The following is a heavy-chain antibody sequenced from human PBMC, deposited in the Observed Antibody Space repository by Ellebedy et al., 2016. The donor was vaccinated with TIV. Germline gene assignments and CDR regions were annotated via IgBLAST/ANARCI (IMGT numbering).Heavy chain of an antibody. CDR2: IYYSGST. CDR1: GGSISSYY. CDR3: AREYKSYYFDY. V-gene: IGHV4-59*01. J-gene: IGHJ4*02. Sequence: SETLSLXCTVSGGSISSYYWSWIRQPPGKGLEWIGYIYYSGSTNYNPSLKSRVTTSVDTSKNQFSLKLSSVTAADTAVYYCAREYKSYYFDYWGQGTLVTVSS. D-gene: IGHD1-14*01.